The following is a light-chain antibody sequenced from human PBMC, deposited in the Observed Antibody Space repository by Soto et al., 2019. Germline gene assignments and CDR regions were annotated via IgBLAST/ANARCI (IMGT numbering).Light chain of an antibody. J-gene: IGKJ1*01. CDR3: HRYDSWT. V-gene: IGKV3-20*01. Sequence: EIVLTQSPGTLSLSPGERATLSCRASHSFNSIYLSWYQHNPGQRPRLLVYCASSRATGIPVRFSGSGSETDFTLTSSRLEPEEVAVYYCHRYDSWTFGQGTKVDIK. CDR1: HSFNSIY. CDR2: CAS.